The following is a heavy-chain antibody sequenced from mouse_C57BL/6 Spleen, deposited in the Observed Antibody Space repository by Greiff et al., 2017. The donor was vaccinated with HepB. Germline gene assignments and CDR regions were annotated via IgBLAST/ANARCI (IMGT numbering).Heavy chain of an antibody. V-gene: IGHV1-82*01. CDR1: GYAFSSSW. J-gene: IGHJ3*01. D-gene: IGHD2-4*01. CDR3: ARGDYDVAWFAY. CDR2: IYPGDGDT. Sequence: VQLKQSGPELVKPGASVKISCKASGYAFSSSWMNWVKQRPGKGLEWIGRIYPGDGDTNYNGKFKGKATLTADKSSSTAYMQLSSLTSEDSAVYFCARGDYDVAWFAYWGQGTLVTVSA.